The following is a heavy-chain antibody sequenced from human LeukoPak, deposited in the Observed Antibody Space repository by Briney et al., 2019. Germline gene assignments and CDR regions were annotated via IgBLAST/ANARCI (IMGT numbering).Heavy chain of an antibody. J-gene: IGHJ4*02. CDR3: AKDKQQLASFDY. Sequence: GGSLRLSCETSGFTFSTYGMHWVRQAPGKGLEWVALISFDGSDKSYGTSVKGRFTISRDNSKNTLYLQMNSLRAEDTAIYYCAKDKQQLASFDYWGQGTLVTVSS. D-gene: IGHD6-13*01. V-gene: IGHV3-33*03. CDR1: GFTFSTYG. CDR2: ISFDGSDK.